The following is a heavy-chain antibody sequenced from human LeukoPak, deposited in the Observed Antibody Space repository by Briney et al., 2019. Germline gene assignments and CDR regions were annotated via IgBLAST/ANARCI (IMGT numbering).Heavy chain of an antibody. Sequence: PGGSLRLSCAASGFTFSSHAMTWVRQAPGRGLEWVSTITGNGDVTYYADSVKGRFTISRDNSKNTLYLQMNSLRAEDTAVYYCAKYCSGGSCFDYWGQGTLVTVSS. V-gene: IGHV3-23*01. D-gene: IGHD2-15*01. CDR3: AKYCSGGSCFDY. CDR2: ITGNGDVT. CDR1: GFTFSSHA. J-gene: IGHJ4*02.